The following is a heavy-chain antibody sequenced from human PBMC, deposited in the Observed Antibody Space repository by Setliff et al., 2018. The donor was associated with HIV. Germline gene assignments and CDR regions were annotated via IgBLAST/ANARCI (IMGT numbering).Heavy chain of an antibody. J-gene: IGHJ4*02. CDR1: GGSISSDDYY. CDR2: ITYSGSA. D-gene: IGHD2-2*01. V-gene: IGHV4-30-4*08. CDR3: AKPDGKYPFDH. Sequence: PSETLSLTCTVSGGSISSDDYYWNWLRQPPGKGLEWIGYITYSGSAYYNPSLKSRFTMSVDTSKNQFSLSLSPMTAADTAVYYCAKPDGKYPFDHWGLGTLVTVSS.